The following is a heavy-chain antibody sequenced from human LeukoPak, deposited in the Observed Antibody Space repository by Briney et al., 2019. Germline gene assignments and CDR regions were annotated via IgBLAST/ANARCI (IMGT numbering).Heavy chain of an antibody. J-gene: IGHJ4*02. CDR2: IKGDGSIT. CDR1: GFTFSTNW. Sequence: GGSLRRSCAASGFTFSTNWMHWVRQAPGKGLVWVSRIKGDGSITNYADSVKGRFTISRDNAKNTLYLQMNSLRAEDTAVYYCARENWYLDYWGQGTLVTVSS. CDR3: ARENWYLDY. V-gene: IGHV3-74*01. D-gene: IGHD1-1*01.